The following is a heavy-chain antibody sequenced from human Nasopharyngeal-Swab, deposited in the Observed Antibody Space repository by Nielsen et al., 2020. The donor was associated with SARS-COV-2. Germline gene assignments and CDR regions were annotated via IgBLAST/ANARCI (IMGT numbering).Heavy chain of an antibody. J-gene: IGHJ4*02. D-gene: IGHD3-10*01. CDR3: ATARGDREGREGDD. V-gene: IGHV4-39*01. CDR2: IYYSGST. Sequence: WIRQPPGKGLEWIGSIYYSGSTYYNPSLKSRVTISVDTSKNQFSLKLSSVTAADTAVYYCATARGDREGREGDDWGQGTLVTVSS.